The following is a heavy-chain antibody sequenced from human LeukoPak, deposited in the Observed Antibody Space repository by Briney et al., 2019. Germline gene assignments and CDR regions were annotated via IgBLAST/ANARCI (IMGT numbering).Heavy chain of an antibody. D-gene: IGHD6-19*01. J-gene: IGHJ4*02. CDR1: GGSINSHY. V-gene: IGHV4-4*08. Sequence: SETLSLTCAVSGGSINSHYWGWIRQPPRKGLQWIGDIYSTGKNNYTPSLKSRVTISLDTSKSHLSLNLTSVLAADTAIYYCVRRDTGWNYFDYWGQGILVTVSS. CDR2: IYSTGKN. CDR3: VRRDTGWNYFDY.